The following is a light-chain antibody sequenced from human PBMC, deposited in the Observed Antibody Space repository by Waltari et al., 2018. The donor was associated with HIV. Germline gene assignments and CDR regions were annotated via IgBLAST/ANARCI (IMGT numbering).Light chain of an antibody. CDR2: EVT. CDR3: CSYAGSGLV. V-gene: IGLV2-23*02. Sequence: QSALTQSASVSGSPGQSITISCTGTRSDVGAYTLVSWYQQHPGEVPKLLIYEVTKRPSGVSTRFSGSKSGNTASLTISGLQAEDEADYFCCSYAGSGLVFGGGTKLTVL. J-gene: IGLJ3*02. CDR1: RSDVGAYTL.